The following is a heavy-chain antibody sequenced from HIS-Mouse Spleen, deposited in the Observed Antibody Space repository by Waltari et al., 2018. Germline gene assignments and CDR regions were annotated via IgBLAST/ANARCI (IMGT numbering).Heavy chain of an antibody. Sequence: QVQLQQSGPGLVKPSPTRSLTCSISGDSVSLNSASWNVNRQSPPRGLEWLGRTYYRSKWYNDYAVSVKSRITINPDTSKNQFSLQLNSVTPEDTAVYYCARGFYRRDLTFNWFDPWGQGTLVTVSS. CDR1: GDSVSLNSAS. J-gene: IGHJ5*02. CDR3: ARGFYRRDLTFNWFDP. V-gene: IGHV6-1*01. D-gene: IGHD3-3*01. CDR2: TYYRSKWYN.